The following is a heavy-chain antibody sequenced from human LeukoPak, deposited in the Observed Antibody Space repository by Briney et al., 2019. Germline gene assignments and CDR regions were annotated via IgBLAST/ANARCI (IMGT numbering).Heavy chain of an antibody. CDR2: MNPNSGDT. V-gene: IGHV1-8*01. CDR3: ARGGQRLRLGAAGPHYYYYYYMDV. Sequence: GASVKVSCKASGYTFTSYDINWVRQATGQGLEWMGWMNPNSGDTGYAQNFQGRVTMTRNTSISTAYMELSSLRSEDTAVYYCARGGQRLRLGAAGPHYYYYYYMDVWGKGATVTVSS. D-gene: IGHD5-12*01. CDR1: GYTFTSYD. J-gene: IGHJ6*03.